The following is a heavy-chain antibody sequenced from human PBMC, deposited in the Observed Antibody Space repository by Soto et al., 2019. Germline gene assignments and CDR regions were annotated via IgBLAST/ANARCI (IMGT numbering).Heavy chain of an antibody. D-gene: IGHD1-26*01. J-gene: IGHJ6*03. CDR3: ARSTDVATTWFYYYYYMHV. CDR1: GYTFTSYG. Sequence: QVQLVQSGAEVKKPGASVKVSCKASGYTFTSYGISWVRQAPGQGLEWMGWISAYNGNTNYAQKLQGRVTMTTDTATSTAYMELRSLRSDDTAVYYCARSTDVATTWFYYYYYMHVWGKGTTVTVSS. CDR2: ISAYNGNT. V-gene: IGHV1-18*01.